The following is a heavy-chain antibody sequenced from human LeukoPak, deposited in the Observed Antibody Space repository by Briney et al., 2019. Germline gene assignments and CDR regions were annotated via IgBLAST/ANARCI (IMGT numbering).Heavy chain of an antibody. J-gene: IGHJ3*02. CDR3: ARVMESITIFGVVIKGDAFDI. D-gene: IGHD3-3*01. CDR2: ISAYNGNT. V-gene: IGHV1-18*01. Sequence: ASVKVSCKASGYTFTSYGISWMRQAPGQGLEWMGWISAYNGNTNYAQKLQGRVTMTTDTSTSTAYMELRSLRSDDTAVYYCARVMESITIFGVVIKGDAFDIWGQGTMVTVSS. CDR1: GYTFTSYG.